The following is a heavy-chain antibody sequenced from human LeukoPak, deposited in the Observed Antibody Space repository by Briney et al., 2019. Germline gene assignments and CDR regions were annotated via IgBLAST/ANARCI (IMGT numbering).Heavy chain of an antibody. CDR1: GYTFTIYG. CDR2: ISAYNGNT. D-gene: IGHD6-25*01. J-gene: IGHJ5*02. CDR3: ARVLAAPWFDP. Sequence: GASVKVSCKASGYTFTIYGISWVGQAPGQGREWMGWISAYNGNTNYAQKLQGRVTMTTDTSTSTAYMELRSLRSDDTAVYYCARVLAAPWFDPWGQGTLVTVSS. V-gene: IGHV1-18*04.